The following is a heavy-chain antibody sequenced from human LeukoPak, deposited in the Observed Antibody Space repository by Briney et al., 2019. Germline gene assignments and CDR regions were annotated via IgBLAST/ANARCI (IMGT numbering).Heavy chain of an antibody. J-gene: IGHJ4*02. CDR1: GGSFSGYY. V-gene: IGHV4-34*01. D-gene: IGHD3-10*01. CDR3: ARGRSYGSGRRTFDY. CDR2: INHSGST. Sequence: ASETLSLTCAVYGGSFSGYYWRWIRQPPGKGLEWIGEINHSGSTNYNPSLKSRVTISVDTSKNQFSLKLSSVTAADTAVYYCARGRSYGSGRRTFDYWGQGTLVTVSS.